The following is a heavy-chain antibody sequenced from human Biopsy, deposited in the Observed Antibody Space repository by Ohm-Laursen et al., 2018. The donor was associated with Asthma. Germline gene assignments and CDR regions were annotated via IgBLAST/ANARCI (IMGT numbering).Heavy chain of an antibody. CDR1: GFSLDDYA. CDR2: ISWNSGSS. Sequence: TLSLTCAASGFSLDDYAMYWVRQGPGKGLEWVAGISWNSGSSAYADPVKGRFTISRDNAKNSLYLQMNSLRVEDTALYYCAKATLGDIGKDYWGQGTLVTVSS. CDR3: AKATLGDIGKDY. J-gene: IGHJ4*02. D-gene: IGHD2-21*01. V-gene: IGHV3-9*01.